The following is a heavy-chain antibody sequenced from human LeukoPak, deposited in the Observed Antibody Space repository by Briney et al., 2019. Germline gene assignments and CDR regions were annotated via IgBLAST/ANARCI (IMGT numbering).Heavy chain of an antibody. J-gene: IGHJ4*02. CDR1: GFTFSSYW. CDR2: IKQGGSEK. V-gene: IGHV3-7*01. CDR3: ARMMAGRGFDY. Sequence: GGSLRLSCAASGFTFSSYWMSWVRQAPGKGLGWVANIKQGGSEKYYVDSVKGRFTISRDNAKNSLYLQMNSLRAEDTAVYYCARMMAGRGFDYWGQGTLVTVSS. D-gene: IGHD5-24*01.